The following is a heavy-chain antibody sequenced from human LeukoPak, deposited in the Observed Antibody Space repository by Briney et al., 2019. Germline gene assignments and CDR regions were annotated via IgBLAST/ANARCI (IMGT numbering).Heavy chain of an antibody. CDR1: DDSISNYY. CDR3: ARLEGISSTTMGAFDI. D-gene: IGHD5-18*01. Sequence: PLETLSLTCSVSDDSISNYYWSWIRQSPGKGLEWIGYISAGGGTNYSPPLKSRVTISLDTSMNYFSLKLRSVTAADSAVYYCARLEGISSTTMGAFDIWGQGTMVTVSS. V-gene: IGHV4-4*09. CDR2: ISAGGGT. J-gene: IGHJ3*02.